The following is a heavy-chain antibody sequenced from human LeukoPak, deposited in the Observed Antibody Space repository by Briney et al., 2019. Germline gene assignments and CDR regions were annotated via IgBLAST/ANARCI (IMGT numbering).Heavy chain of an antibody. CDR3: ARESKLGLWFGEAHLGAFDI. CDR2: ISSSDSTI. J-gene: IGHJ3*02. CDR1: GFTFSDYY. D-gene: IGHD3-10*01. Sequence: GGSLRLSCAASGFTFSDYYMSWIRQAPGKGLEWVSYISSSDSTIYYADSVKGRFTISRDNAKNSLYRQMNSLRAEDTAVYYCARESKLGLWFGEAHLGAFDIWGQGKMVTVSS. V-gene: IGHV3-11*01.